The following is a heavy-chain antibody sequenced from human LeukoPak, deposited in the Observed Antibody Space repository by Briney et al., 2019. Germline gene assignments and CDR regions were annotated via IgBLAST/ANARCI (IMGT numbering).Heavy chain of an antibody. D-gene: IGHD7-27*01. CDR1: GFTFSSYA. J-gene: IGHJ4*02. CDR3: ARGRRTGDSGYYFDY. V-gene: IGHV3-21*01. CDR2: ISRNSGYI. Sequence: PGGSLRLSCAASGFTFSSYAMSWVRQAPGKGLEWVSSISRNSGYIYYTDSMKGRLTISRDNANNSLYLQMNNLRAEDTAMYYCARGRRTGDSGYYFDYWGQGTLVTVSS.